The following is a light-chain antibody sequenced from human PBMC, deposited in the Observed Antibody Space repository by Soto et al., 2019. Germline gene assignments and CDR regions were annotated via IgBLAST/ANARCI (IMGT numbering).Light chain of an antibody. V-gene: IGLV1-40*01. CDR2: GNS. J-gene: IGLJ2*01. CDR3: QSYDSSLSGYVV. Sequence: QSVLTQPPSVSGAPGQRVTISCTGSSSNIGAGYDVHWYQQLPGTAPKLLIYGNSNRPSGVPDRFSGSKSGTSASLAITGLQAEYEADYYCQSYDSSLSGYVVFGGGTKVNVL. CDR1: SSNIGAGYD.